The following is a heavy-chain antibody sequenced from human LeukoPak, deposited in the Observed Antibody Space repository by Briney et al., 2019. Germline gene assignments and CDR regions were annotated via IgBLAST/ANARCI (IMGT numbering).Heavy chain of an antibody. V-gene: IGHV4-34*01. CDR3: ARLRWELLRDYYYMDV. J-gene: IGHJ6*03. Sequence: SETLSLTCAVYGGSFSAYYWSWIRQPPGKGLEWIGEINHSGNTNYNPSLKSRVTISVDTSKNQFSLKLSSVTAADTAVYYCARLRWELLRDYYYMDVWGKGTTVTVSS. CDR2: INHSGNT. D-gene: IGHD1-26*01. CDR1: GGSFSAYY.